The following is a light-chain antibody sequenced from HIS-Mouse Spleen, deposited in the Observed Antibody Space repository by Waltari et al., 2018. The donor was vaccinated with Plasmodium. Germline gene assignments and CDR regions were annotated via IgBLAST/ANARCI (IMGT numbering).Light chain of an antibody. J-gene: IGLJ3*02. Sequence: SYELTQPPSVSVSPGQTARITCSGDALPKKYAYWYQPKSGQAPVLVIYGDSNRPSGIPDRVSGSSSVTMATVTISGAQVEDEADYYCYSTDSSGNHRVFGGGTKLTVL. CDR1: ALPKKY. V-gene: IGLV3-10*01. CDR3: YSTDSSGNHRV. CDR2: GDS.